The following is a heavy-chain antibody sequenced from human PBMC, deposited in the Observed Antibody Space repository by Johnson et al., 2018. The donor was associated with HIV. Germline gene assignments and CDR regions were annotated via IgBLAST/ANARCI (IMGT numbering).Heavy chain of an antibody. CDR1: GFTFSSYA. D-gene: IGHD2-15*01. CDR3: ARDEPIVVVVAAIGDAFDI. CDR2: ISYDGSNK. J-gene: IGHJ3*02. Sequence: QVQLVESGGGVVQPGRSLRLSCAASGFTFSSYAMHWVRQAPGKGLEWVAVISYDGSNKYYTDSVKGRFTISRDNSKNTLYLQMNSLRAEDTAVYYCARDEPIVVVVAAIGDAFDIWGQGTM. V-gene: IGHV3-30*04.